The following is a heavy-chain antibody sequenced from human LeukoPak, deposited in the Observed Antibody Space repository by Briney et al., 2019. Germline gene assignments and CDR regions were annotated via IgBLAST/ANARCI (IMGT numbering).Heavy chain of an antibody. Sequence: GGSLRLSCAASGFSFNNYAMSWVRQAPGKGLEWVSAINSGGDATKYADSVKGRFTISRDNSKNTLSLQLNSLRAEDTAVYYCAKDQGYYGSGSYKEYFQHWGQGTLVTVSS. CDR1: GFSFNNYA. CDR2: INSGGDAT. V-gene: IGHV3-23*01. D-gene: IGHD3-10*01. CDR3: AKDQGYYGSGSYKEYFQH. J-gene: IGHJ1*01.